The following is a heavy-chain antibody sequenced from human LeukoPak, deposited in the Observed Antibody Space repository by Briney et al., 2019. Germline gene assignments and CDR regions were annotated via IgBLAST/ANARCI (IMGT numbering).Heavy chain of an antibody. J-gene: IGHJ4*02. Sequence: GGSLRLSCAASTFAFSAYAMTWVRQAPGKGLEWVSSITATGGISYADSVKGRFTISRDNSKSTLYLQMNSLRAEDTAVYYCAKIRLSVVVAAIYYFDYWGQGTLVTVSS. V-gene: IGHV3-23*01. CDR2: ITATGGIS. D-gene: IGHD2-15*01. CDR1: TFAFSAYA. CDR3: AKIRLSVVVAAIYYFDY.